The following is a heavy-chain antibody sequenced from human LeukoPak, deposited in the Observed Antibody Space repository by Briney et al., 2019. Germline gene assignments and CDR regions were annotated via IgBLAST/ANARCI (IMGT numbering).Heavy chain of an antibody. CDR1: GFTFSSYA. J-gene: IGHJ4*02. Sequence: GGSLRLSRAASGFTFSSYAMHWVRQAPGKGLEWVAVISYDGSNKYYADSVKGRFTISRDNSKNTLYLQMNSLRAEDTAVYYCARDVIVPLELRRMGYWGQGTLVTVSS. CDR2: ISYDGSNK. D-gene: IGHD1-7*01. V-gene: IGHV3-30*04. CDR3: ARDVIVPLELRRMGY.